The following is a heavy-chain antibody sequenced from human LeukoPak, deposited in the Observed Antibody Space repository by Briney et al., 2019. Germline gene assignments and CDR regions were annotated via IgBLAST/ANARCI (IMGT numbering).Heavy chain of an antibody. CDR1: GFTFDDYA. D-gene: IGHD6-13*01. CDR3: AKDMSSSWSYQPKNYYYYGMDV. Sequence: PGGSLRLSCAASGFTFDDYAMHWVRQAPGKGLEWVSGISWNSGSIGYADSVKGRFTISRDNAKNSLYLQMNSLRAEDTALYYCAKDMSSSWSYQPKNYYYYGMDVWGQGTTVTVSS. J-gene: IGHJ6*02. V-gene: IGHV3-9*01. CDR2: ISWNSGSI.